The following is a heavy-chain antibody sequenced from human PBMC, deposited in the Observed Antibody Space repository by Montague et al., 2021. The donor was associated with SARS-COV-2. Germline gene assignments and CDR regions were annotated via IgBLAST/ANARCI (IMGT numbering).Heavy chain of an antibody. CDR2: ISSSGGGSTK. D-gene: IGHD2-21*01. Sequence: SLRLSCPASGFIFSSYEMNWVRQAPGKGLEWISYISSSGGGSTKHYTDSVKGRFTISRDNAKNSLYLQMHSLRVEDTAIYYCARDRDWDDWCGMDVWGQGTTVTVSS. CDR3: ARDRDWDDWCGMDV. V-gene: IGHV3-48*03. CDR1: GFIFSSYE. J-gene: IGHJ6*02.